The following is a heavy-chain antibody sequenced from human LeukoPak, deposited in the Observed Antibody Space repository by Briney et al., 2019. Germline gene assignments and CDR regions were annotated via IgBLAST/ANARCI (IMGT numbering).Heavy chain of an antibody. J-gene: IGHJ3*02. CDR1: GFTFSSYA. CDR2: ISSNGGST. V-gene: IGHV3-64*01. D-gene: IGHD1-26*01. CDR3: ARGLVGLDRDAFDI. Sequence: PGGSLRLSCAASGFTFSSYAMHWVRQAPGKGLEYVSAISSNGGSTYYANSVKGRFTISRDNAKNSLYLQMNSLRAEDTAVYYCARGLVGLDRDAFDIWGQGTMVTVSS.